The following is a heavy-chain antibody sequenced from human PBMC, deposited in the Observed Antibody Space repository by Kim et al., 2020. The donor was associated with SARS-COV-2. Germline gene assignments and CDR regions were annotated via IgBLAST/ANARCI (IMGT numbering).Heavy chain of an antibody. V-gene: IGHV5-51*01. CDR2: IYPGDSDT. J-gene: IGHJ4*02. Sequence: GESLKISCKASAYSFNIYWIAWVRHMPGKGLEWMGIIYPGDSDTKYSPSFQGQVTISADRSNSTAYLQWSGLKASDSALYFCARRHSGGYYYDYWGQGTRVTVSS. D-gene: IGHD3-22*01. CDR1: AYSFNIYW. CDR3: ARRHSGGYYYDY.